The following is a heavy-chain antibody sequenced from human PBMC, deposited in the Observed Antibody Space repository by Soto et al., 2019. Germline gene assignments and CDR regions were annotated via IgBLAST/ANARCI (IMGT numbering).Heavy chain of an antibody. CDR1: GFSLNTDGEG. V-gene: IGHV2-5*02. Sequence: QITLKESGPTPVKPTQTLTLTCSFSGFSLNTDGEGVGWVRQPPGEALEWLALIYWDDDERYSPSLKTRLTITKDHSKHQVVLIMTNMDPVDTATYYCAHSRNLITEDAQVGDFDYWGQGTLVTVSS. CDR3: AHSRNLITEDAQVGDFDY. CDR2: IYWDDDE. D-gene: IGHD3-10*01. J-gene: IGHJ4*02.